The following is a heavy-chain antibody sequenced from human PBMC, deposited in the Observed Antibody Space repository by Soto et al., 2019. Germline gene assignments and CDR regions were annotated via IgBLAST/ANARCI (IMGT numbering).Heavy chain of an antibody. J-gene: IGHJ6*02. CDR3: AKSMIASGGVIGYYHNGMGV. D-gene: IGHD3-16*02. V-gene: IGHV1-69*01. Sequence: QVQLVQSGAEVKEPGSSVKVSCKASGDTFSRSAITWVRQAPGQGLEWMGGIIPKFGTANYAQKLKGRVTISADEFTTTAYMELSSLRSEDTAVYYCAKSMIASGGVIGYYHNGMGVWGQGTTVTVAS. CDR1: GDTFSRSA. CDR2: IIPKFGTA.